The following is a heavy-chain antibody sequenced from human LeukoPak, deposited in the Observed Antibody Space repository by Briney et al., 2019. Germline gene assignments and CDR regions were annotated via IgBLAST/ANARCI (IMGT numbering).Heavy chain of an antibody. Sequence: ASVKVSCKASGDTFNRFYIHWVRQAPGQRLEWMGIINPSGGTTSNTQKFQGRVTMTRDTSTSTVYMELSSLRSEDTAVYYCARDQGEVIAVAGRGENWYSWFDPWGQGTLVTVSS. D-gene: IGHD6-19*01. CDR1: GDTFNRFY. V-gene: IGHV1-46*02. CDR3: ARDQGEVIAVAGRGENWYSWFDP. CDR2: INPSGGTT. J-gene: IGHJ5*02.